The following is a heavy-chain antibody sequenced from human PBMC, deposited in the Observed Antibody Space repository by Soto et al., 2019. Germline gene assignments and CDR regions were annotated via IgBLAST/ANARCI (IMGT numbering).Heavy chain of an antibody. V-gene: IGHV3-53*04. J-gene: IGHJ3*02. CDR1: GFIVSSNY. CDR2: IYSGGST. CDR3: AREGGGIAAAGGAFDI. Sequence: GGSLRLSCAASGFIVSSNYMSWVRQAPGKGLEWVSVIYSGGSTYYADSVKGRFTISRHNSKNTLYLQMNSLRAEDTAVYYCAREGGGIAAAGGAFDIWGQGTMVTVSS. D-gene: IGHD6-13*01.